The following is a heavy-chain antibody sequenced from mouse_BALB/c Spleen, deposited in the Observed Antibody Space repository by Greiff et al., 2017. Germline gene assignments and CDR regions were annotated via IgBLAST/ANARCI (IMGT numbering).Heavy chain of an antibody. Sequence: EVHLVESGGGLVKPGGSLKLSCAASGFTFSSYAMSWVRQSPEKRLEWVAEISSGGSYTYYPDTVTGRFTISRDNAKNTLYLEMSSLRSEDTAMYYCARGGLRRYWYFDVWGAGTTVTVSS. J-gene: IGHJ1*01. D-gene: IGHD2-4*01. V-gene: IGHV5-9-4*01. CDR3: ARGGLRRYWYFDV. CDR2: ISSGGSYT. CDR1: GFTFSSYA.